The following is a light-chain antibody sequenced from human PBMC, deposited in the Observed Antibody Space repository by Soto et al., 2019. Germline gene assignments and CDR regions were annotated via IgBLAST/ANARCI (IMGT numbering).Light chain of an antibody. Sequence: QSALTQPASVSGSPGQSITISCTGTSSDVGRYNYVSWYQQHPGKAPKLIIYDVSNRPSEISNRFSGSKSGDTASLTISGLQAEDEADYYCSSYTSSSTLVFGGGTKLTVL. V-gene: IGLV2-14*01. CDR3: SSYTSSSTLV. J-gene: IGLJ2*01. CDR1: SSDVGRYNY. CDR2: DVS.